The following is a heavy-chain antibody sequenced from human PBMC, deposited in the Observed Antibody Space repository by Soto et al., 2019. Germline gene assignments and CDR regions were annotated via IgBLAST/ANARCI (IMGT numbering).Heavy chain of an antibody. J-gene: IGHJ6*02. D-gene: IGHD1-1*01. CDR1: GGTFSSYA. Sequence: QVQLVQSGAEVKKPGSSVKVSCKASGGTFSSYAISWVRQAPGQGLEWMGGIIPIFGTANYAQKFQGRVTITADESTSTAYMELSSLRSEDTAVYYCARCLRYNWHDAYYYYYGMDVWGQGTTVTVSS. V-gene: IGHV1-69*01. CDR3: ARCLRYNWHDAYYYYYGMDV. CDR2: IIPIFGTA.